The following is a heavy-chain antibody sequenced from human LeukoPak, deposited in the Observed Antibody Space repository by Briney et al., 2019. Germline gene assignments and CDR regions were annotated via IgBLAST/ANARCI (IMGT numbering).Heavy chain of an antibody. V-gene: IGHV4-4*09. CDR1: GGSISSYY. J-gene: IGHJ6*03. D-gene: IGHD6-6*01. CDR3: ARWTSSSPSEYYYYYYYMDV. Sequence: SETLSLTCTVSGGSISSYYWSWIRQPPGKGLEWIGYIYTSGSTNYNPSLKSRVTISVDTSKNQCSLKLSSVTAADRAVYYGARWTSSSPSEYYYYYYYMDVWGKGTMVTAS. CDR2: IYTSGST.